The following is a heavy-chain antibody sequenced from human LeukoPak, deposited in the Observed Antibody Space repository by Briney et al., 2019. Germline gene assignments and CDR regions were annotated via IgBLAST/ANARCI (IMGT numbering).Heavy chain of an antibody. Sequence: GGSLRLSCAASGFTFSSYSMNWVRQAPGKGLEWVSSISSSSSYIYYADSVKGRFTISRDNAKNSLYLQMNSLRAEDTAVYYCAKDEKGYYHDTSGYPDALDIWGQGTMVTVSS. V-gene: IGHV3-21*01. CDR3: AKDEKGYYHDTSGYPDALDI. D-gene: IGHD3-22*01. CDR2: ISSSSSYI. CDR1: GFTFSSYS. J-gene: IGHJ3*02.